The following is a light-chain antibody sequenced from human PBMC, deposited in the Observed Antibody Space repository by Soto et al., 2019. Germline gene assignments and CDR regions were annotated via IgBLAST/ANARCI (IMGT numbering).Light chain of an antibody. Sequence: EIVLTESPGTLSLSPGERATLSCRASQSVSNNYLAWYQQKPGQAPRLLIYGASNRATGIPDRFSGSGSGTDFTLTISTLEPEHFAVYYSQQYNIWPITFGPGTRLEI. CDR3: QQYNIWPIT. J-gene: IGKJ5*01. CDR2: GAS. CDR1: QSVSNNY. V-gene: IGKV3-20*01.